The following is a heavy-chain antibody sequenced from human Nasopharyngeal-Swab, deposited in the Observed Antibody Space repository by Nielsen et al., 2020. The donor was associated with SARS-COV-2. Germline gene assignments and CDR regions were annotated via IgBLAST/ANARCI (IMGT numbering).Heavy chain of an antibody. V-gene: IGHV3-13*01. CDR2: IGNAGDT. J-gene: IGHJ4*02. CDR3: ARARYWLAASGPFFDY. D-gene: IGHD6-13*01. Sequence: GGSLRLSCAASGFTFRSYDMHWVRQGTGKGLEWVSAIGNAGDTYYPGSVKGRFTISRENAKNSLYLQMNSPRAEDTAVYYCARARYWLAASGPFFDYWGQGTLVTVSS. CDR1: GFTFRSYD.